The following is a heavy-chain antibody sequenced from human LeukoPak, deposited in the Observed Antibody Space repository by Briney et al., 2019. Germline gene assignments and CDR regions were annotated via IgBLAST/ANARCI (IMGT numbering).Heavy chain of an antibody. CDR1: GYTFTSYA. Sequence: GASVKVSCKASGYTFTSYAMHWVRQAPGQRLEWMGWINAGNGNTKYSQKFQGRVTITRDTSASTAYMELSSLRSEDTAVYYCARAPEYSSGHNWFDPWGQGTLVTVSS. CDR2: INAGNGNT. D-gene: IGHD6-19*01. J-gene: IGHJ5*02. CDR3: ARAPEYSSGHNWFDP. V-gene: IGHV1-3*01.